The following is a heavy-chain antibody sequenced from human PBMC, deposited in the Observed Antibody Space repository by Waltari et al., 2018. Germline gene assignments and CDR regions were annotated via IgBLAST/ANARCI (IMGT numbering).Heavy chain of an antibody. D-gene: IGHD2-15*01. J-gene: IGHJ5*02. Sequence: QVQLQESGPGLVKPSQTLSLTCTVSGGSISSGGYYWSWIRQHPGKGLEWIGYIYHSGSTYYNPSTKGRVTISVDRSKNQFSLKLSSVTAADTAVYYCARAIVVVAATLRWFDPWGQGTLVTVSS. CDR2: IYHSGST. V-gene: IGHV4-31*03. CDR1: GGSISSGGYY. CDR3: ARAIVVVAATLRWFDP.